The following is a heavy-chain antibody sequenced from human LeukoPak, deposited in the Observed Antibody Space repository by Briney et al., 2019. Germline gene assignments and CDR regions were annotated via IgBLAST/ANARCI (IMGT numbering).Heavy chain of an antibody. V-gene: IGHV3-30*18. J-gene: IGHJ4*02. CDR2: ISYDGSNK. D-gene: IGHD1-26*01. Sequence: PGGSLTLSCAASGFTFSSYGMHWVRQAPGKGLEWVAVISYDGSNKYYADSVKGRFTIPRDNSKNTLYLQVNSLRAEDTAVYYCTKGGKWDVTPFDYWGQGTLVTVSS. CDR1: GFTFSSYG. CDR3: TKGGKWDVTPFDY.